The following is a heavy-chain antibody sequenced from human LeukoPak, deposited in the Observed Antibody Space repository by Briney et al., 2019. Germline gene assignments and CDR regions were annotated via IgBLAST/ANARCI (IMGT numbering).Heavy chain of an antibody. CDR3: AKDGRRGVIIHYNYMDV. V-gene: IGHV3-23*01. Sequence: GGSLRLSCAASGFTFSSYAMSWVRQTPGKGLEWVSAISGSGGSTYYADSVKGRFTISRDNSKNTLYLQVNSLRAEDTAIYYCAKDGRRGVIIHYNYMDVWGKGTTVTISS. CDR1: GFTFSSYA. D-gene: IGHD3-10*01. J-gene: IGHJ6*03. CDR2: ISGSGGST.